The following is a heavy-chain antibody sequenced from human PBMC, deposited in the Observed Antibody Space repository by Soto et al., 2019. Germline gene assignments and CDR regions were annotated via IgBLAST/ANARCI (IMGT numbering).Heavy chain of an antibody. CDR2: ISGSGGST. CDR3: AKDPYDFWSGYDPDPHFDY. CDR1: GFTFSSYA. Sequence: GGSLRLSCAASGFTFSSYAMGWVRQAPGKGLEWVSAISGSGGSTYYPDSVKGRFTISRDNSKNTRYLQMNSLRAEDTAVYYCAKDPYDFWSGYDPDPHFDYWGQGTLVTVSS. D-gene: IGHD3-3*01. V-gene: IGHV3-23*01. J-gene: IGHJ4*02.